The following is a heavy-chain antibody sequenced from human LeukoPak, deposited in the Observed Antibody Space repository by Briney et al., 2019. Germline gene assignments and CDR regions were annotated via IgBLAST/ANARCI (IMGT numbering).Heavy chain of an antibody. CDR1: GYTFTGYY. V-gene: IGHV1-2*06. D-gene: IGHD3-22*01. CDR2: INPNSGGT. CDR3: AGEYDSSGYYLNAFDI. Sequence: ASVKVSCKASGYTFTGYYMHWVRQAPGQGLEWMGRINPNSGGTNYAQKFQGRVTMTRDTSISTAYMELSRLRSDDTAVYYCAGEYDSSGYYLNAFDIWGQGTMVTVSS. J-gene: IGHJ3*02.